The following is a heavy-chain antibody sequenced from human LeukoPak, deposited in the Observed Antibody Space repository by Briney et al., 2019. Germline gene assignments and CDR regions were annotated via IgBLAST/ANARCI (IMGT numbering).Heavy chain of an antibody. CDR1: GFTFSSYA. D-gene: IGHD3-22*01. CDR3: AKDADYYDSSGYYDY. Sequence: GGSLRLSCAASGFTFSSYAMSWVRQAPGKGLEWVSAISDSGGSTYYADSVKGRFTISRDNSKNTLYLQMNSLRAEDTAVYYGAKDADYYDSSGYYDYWGQGTLVTVSS. CDR2: ISDSGGST. J-gene: IGHJ4*02. V-gene: IGHV3-23*01.